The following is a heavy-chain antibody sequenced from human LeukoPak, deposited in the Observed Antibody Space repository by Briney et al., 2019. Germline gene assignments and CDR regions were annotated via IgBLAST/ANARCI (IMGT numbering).Heavy chain of an antibody. CDR2: ISGSCGST. J-gene: IGHJ4*02. D-gene: IGHD3-22*01. CDR1: GFTFSSYA. Sequence: GGSLRLSCAASGFTFSSYAMSWVRQAPGKGLEWVSAISGSCGSTYYADSVKGRFTISRDNSKNTLYLQMNSLRAEDTAVYYCAKDRGYHDSSGYLDYWGQGTLVTVSS. V-gene: IGHV3-23*01. CDR3: AKDRGYHDSSGYLDY.